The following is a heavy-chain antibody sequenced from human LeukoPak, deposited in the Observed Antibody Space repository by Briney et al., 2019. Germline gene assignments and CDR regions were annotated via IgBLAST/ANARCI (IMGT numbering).Heavy chain of an antibody. J-gene: IGHJ4*02. CDR3: ARETRSLVIGAAAGPCNY. D-gene: IGHD6-13*01. Sequence: ASVKVSCKASGYTFSSYYMHWVRQAPGQGLEWMGIINPSGDTTSYAQKFQDRVTMTRDTSTSTVYMELSSLRSEDTAVYYCARETRSLVIGAAAGPCNYWGQGTLVTVSS. V-gene: IGHV1-46*01. CDR1: GYTFSSYY. CDR2: INPSGDTT.